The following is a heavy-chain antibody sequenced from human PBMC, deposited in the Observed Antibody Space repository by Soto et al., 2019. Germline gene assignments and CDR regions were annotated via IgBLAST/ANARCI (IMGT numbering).Heavy chain of an antibody. Sequence: AETLSLTCAVSGCSISRYYWSWVRQPPGKGLEWVGYIYYNGSTNYNPSPKRRGTISEDTSKNQCSLKLSSVTAADTAVYYCARGPLGYCSSTSCFLGGYYYYGMDVWGQGTTVTVSS. D-gene: IGHD2-2*01. CDR2: IYYNGST. CDR3: ARGPLGYCSSTSCFLGGYYYYGMDV. V-gene: IGHV4-59*01. J-gene: IGHJ6*02. CDR1: GCSISRYY.